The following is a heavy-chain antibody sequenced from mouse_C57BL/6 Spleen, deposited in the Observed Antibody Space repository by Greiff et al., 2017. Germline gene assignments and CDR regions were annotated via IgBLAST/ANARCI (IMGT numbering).Heavy chain of an antibody. V-gene: IGHV1-39*01. D-gene: IGHD1-1*01. CDR2: INPNYGTT. J-gene: IGHJ4*01. CDR3: AMFYDYGSSTHYYSMDY. Sequence: VQLQQSGPELVKPGASVKISCKASGYSFTDYNMHWVKQSPGQSLEWIGVINPNYGTTSYNQKFKGKATLTVDKSSSTAYMQLNSLTSEDSAVXYCAMFYDYGSSTHYYSMDYWGQGNAGTVPS. CDR1: GYSFTDYN.